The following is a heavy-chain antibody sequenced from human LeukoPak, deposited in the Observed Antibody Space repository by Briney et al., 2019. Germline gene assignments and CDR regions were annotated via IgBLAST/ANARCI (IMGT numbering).Heavy chain of an antibody. D-gene: IGHD2-2*01. CDR3: AKDLDCSSTSCYRDY. V-gene: IGHV3-23*01. CDR2: ISGSGGST. Sequence: GGSLRLSCAASGFTFSSYAMSWVRQAPGKGLEWVSAISGSGGSTYYADSVKGRFTISRDNSKNTLYLQMNSLRGEDTAVYYCAKDLDCSSTSCYRDYWGQGTLVTVSS. CDR1: GFTFSSYA. J-gene: IGHJ4*02.